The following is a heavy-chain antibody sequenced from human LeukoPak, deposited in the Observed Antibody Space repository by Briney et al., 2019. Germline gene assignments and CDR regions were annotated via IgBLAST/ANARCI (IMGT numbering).Heavy chain of an antibody. CDR1: GFSFSASS. Sequence: GGSLRLSCAASGFSFSASSMSWVRQTPGKGLEWVSAISGSGGSTYYADSVKGRFTISRDNSKNTLYLQMNSLRAEDTAVYYCAKVGITIFGVVIPSYFDYWGQGTLVTVSS. D-gene: IGHD3-3*01. CDR2: ISGSGGST. V-gene: IGHV3-23*01. J-gene: IGHJ4*02. CDR3: AKVGITIFGVVIPSYFDY.